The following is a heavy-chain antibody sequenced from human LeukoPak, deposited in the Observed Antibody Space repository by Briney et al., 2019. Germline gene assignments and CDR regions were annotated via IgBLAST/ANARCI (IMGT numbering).Heavy chain of an antibody. D-gene: IGHD3-22*01. CDR3: ARDSSGYMFDY. V-gene: IGHV4-30-4*01. CDR2: IYHSGNT. CDR1: GGSISSGDYY. J-gene: IGHJ4*02. Sequence: SQTLSLTCTVSGGSISSGDYYWSWIRQPPGKGLEWIGSIYHSGNTYYNPSLESRVTISVDTSKNQFSLKLNSVTAADTAVYYCARDSSGYMFDYWGQGTLVTVSS.